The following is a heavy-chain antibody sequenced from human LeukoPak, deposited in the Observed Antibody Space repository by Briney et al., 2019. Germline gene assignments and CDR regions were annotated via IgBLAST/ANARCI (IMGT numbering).Heavy chain of an antibody. CDR2: IYYSGST. CDR1: GGSISSYY. CDR3: ARWAGYCSSTSCITFDY. Sequence: SETLSLTCTVSGGSISSYYWSWIRQPPGKGLEWIGYIYYSGSTDYNPSLKSRVTISVETSKNQFSLKLSSVTAADTAVYYCARWAGYCSSTSCITFDYWGQGTLVTVSS. D-gene: IGHD2-2*01. V-gene: IGHV4-59*01. J-gene: IGHJ4*02.